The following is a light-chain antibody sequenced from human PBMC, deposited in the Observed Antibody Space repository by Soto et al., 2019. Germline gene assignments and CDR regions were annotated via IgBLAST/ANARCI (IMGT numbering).Light chain of an antibody. V-gene: IGLV9-49*01. CDR2: VGTGGIVE. Sequence: QAVVTQPPSAXXXXXXXXXXXCTLSSGYSYYKVDWYQQRPGKGPRFVMRVGTGGIVESKGDGIPDRFSVLGSGLNRYLTIKNIHEEDESDYHCGADHGSGSNFVYVFGGGTKVTVL. CDR3: GADHGSGSNFVYV. CDR1: SGYSYYK. J-gene: IGLJ3*02.